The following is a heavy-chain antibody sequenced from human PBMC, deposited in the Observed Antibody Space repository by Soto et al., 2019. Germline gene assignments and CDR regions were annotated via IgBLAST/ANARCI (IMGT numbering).Heavy chain of an antibody. CDR1: GFTFSAYS. V-gene: IGHV3-21*01. CDR2: LTSSSTYI. Sequence: EVQLVESGGGLVKPGGSLRLSCAASGFTFSAYSMHWVRQAPGKGLEWVSSLTSSSTYIYYADSVKGRFTISRDNAKNSLYLQMNSLRAEDTAVYYCARAEQPRLIKGTGYRFNWFDSWGQGTLVTVSS. D-gene: IGHD3-10*01. J-gene: IGHJ5*01. CDR3: ARAEQPRLIKGTGYRFNWFDS.